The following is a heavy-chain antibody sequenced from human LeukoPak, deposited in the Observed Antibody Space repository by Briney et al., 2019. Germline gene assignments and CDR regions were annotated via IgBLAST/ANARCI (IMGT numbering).Heavy chain of an antibody. V-gene: IGHV3-64D*09. D-gene: IGHD2-15*01. Sequence: GGSLRLSCSASGFPFSSYAMEWVRQAPGKGLEYVSAISDSGGSTYYADSVKGRFTISRDNSKNTLYLQMSSLRAEDTAVYLCVRGYSFGPYGMDVWGQGTTVTVSS. CDR2: ISDSGGST. CDR3: VRGYSFGPYGMDV. J-gene: IGHJ6*02. CDR1: GFPFSSYA.